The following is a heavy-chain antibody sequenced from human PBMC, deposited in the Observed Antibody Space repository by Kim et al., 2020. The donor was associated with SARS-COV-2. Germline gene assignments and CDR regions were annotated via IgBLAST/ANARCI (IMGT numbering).Heavy chain of an antibody. D-gene: IGHD1-26*01. CDR1: GFTFSSSG. V-gene: IGHV3-33*06. Sequence: GGSLRLSCAASGFTFSSSGMHWVRQAPGKGLEWVAAIWYDASNKYYADSVRGRFTISRDNSKNTLYLQMNSLRAEDTAVYYCAKDYSGSYSKFDYWGQGTLVTVSS. CDR2: IWYDASNK. CDR3: AKDYSGSYSKFDY. J-gene: IGHJ4*02.